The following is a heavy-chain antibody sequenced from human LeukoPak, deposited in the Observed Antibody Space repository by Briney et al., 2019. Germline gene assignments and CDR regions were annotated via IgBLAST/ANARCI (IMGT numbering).Heavy chain of an antibody. J-gene: IGHJ4*02. CDR1: GGSFSGYY. D-gene: IGHD3-3*01. V-gene: IGHV4-34*01. CDR3: ARGDFWSGYCQLDY. CDR2: INHSGST. Sequence: SATLSLTCAVYGGSFSGYYWSWIRQPPGKGLEWIGEINHSGSTNYNPSLKSRVTISVDTSKNQFSLKLSSVTAADTAVYYCARGDFWSGYCQLDYWGQGTLVTVSS.